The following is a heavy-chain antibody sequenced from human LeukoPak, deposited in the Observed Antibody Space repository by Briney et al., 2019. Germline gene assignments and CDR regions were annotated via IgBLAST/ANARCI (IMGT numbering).Heavy chain of an antibody. CDR2: IGGGGGGT. D-gene: IGHD3-22*01. Sequence: GGARRLSCAASGTSFSSYALSWVREAPGGGVGWVPGIGGGGGGTYYSDSGKGPCPIFRDNYKNTLYLQMNSVGVAATAVYSRARGYYDTRQGSYGAFDIWGQGTMVTVSS. CDR3: ARGYYDTRQGSYGAFDI. CDR1: GTSFSSYA. V-gene: IGHV3-23*01. J-gene: IGHJ3*02.